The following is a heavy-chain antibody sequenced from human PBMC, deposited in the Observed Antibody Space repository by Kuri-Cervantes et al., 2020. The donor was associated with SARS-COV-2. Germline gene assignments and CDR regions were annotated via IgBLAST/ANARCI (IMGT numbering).Heavy chain of an antibody. Sequence: GESLKISCAASGFTFSSYAMSWVRQAPGKGLEWVSYISSSGSTIYYADSVKGRFTISRDNAKNSLYLQMNSLRAEDTAVYYCARDRKWWYHWGQGTLVTVSS. CDR2: ISSSGSTI. V-gene: IGHV3-48*03. CDR3: ARDRKWWYH. J-gene: IGHJ4*02. CDR1: GFTFSSYA. D-gene: IGHD2-15*01.